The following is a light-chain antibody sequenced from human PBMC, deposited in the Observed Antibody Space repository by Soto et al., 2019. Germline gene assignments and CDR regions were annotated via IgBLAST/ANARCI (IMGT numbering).Light chain of an antibody. Sequence: EIGLRQSPGTLSLSPGERATLSCRASQSVSSSYLAWYQQKPGQAPRLLIYDASTRATGIPARFSGSQPGTDFTLTISRLEPEDFAVDSCQQYGSSPLTFGGGTKVDIK. V-gene: IGKV3-20*01. CDR2: DAS. CDR1: QSVSSSY. J-gene: IGKJ4*01. CDR3: QQYGSSPLT.